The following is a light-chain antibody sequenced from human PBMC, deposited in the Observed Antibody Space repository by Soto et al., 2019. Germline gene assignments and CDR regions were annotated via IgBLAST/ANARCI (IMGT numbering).Light chain of an antibody. V-gene: IGLV2-14*01. CDR1: SSDVASYNY. CDR2: EVS. Sequence: QSVLTQPASVSGSPGQSITISCTGTSSDVASYNYVSWYQQHPGKAPKLMMSEVSNRPSGVSNRFSGSKSGNTASLTISGLQSEYEAEYYCSSYTSSSTFVFGTGTKLTVL. CDR3: SSYTSSSTFV. J-gene: IGLJ1*01.